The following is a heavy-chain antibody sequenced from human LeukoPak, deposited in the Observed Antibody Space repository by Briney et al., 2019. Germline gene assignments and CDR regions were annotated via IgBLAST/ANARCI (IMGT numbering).Heavy chain of an antibody. CDR3: TTADPLLWLGDAIAY. Sequence: GGSLRLSCAASGFTFSNAWMSWVRQAPGKGMGWDGRIKRKTDGGTTDYAAPVKGRVSISRDDSKNTLYLQMNSLKTEDTAVYYCTTADPLLWLGDAIAYWGQGTLVTVSS. CDR1: GFTFSNAW. CDR2: IKRKTDGGTT. J-gene: IGHJ4*02. D-gene: IGHD3-10*01. V-gene: IGHV3-15*01.